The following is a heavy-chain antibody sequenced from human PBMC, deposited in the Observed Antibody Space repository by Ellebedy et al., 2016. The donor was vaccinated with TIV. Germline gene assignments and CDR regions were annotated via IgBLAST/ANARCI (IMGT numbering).Heavy chain of an antibody. CDR2: IKEDGSEK. J-gene: IGHJ4*02. CDR3: ARGGNHFFAH. V-gene: IGHV3-7*03. Sequence: GGSLRLSCVASGFTFTRYAMTWVRQAPGKGLEWVANIKEDGSEKHYVDSVEGRFTISRDNAKNSLFLQMNSLRAEDTAVYYCARGGNHFFAHWGQGNLVTVSS. CDR1: GFTFTRYA. D-gene: IGHD4-23*01.